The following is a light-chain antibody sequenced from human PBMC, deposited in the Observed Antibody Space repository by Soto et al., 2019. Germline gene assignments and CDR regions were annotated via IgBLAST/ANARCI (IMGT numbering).Light chain of an antibody. Sequence: QSVLTQPPSVSGAPGQRVTISCTGSSSNIGAGYDVHWYQQLPGTAPKLLIYGNSNRPSGVPDRFSGSKSVTSASLAITGLRAEDEADCYCQSYDSSLSGWVFGGGTQLTVL. CDR1: SSNIGAGYD. V-gene: IGLV1-40*01. CDR2: GNS. J-gene: IGLJ3*02. CDR3: QSYDSSLSGWV.